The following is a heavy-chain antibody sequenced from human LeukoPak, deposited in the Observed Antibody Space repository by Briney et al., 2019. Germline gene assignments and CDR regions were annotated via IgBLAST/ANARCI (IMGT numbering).Heavy chain of an antibody. V-gene: IGHV3-15*01. J-gene: IGHJ4*02. CDR3: TTHGGYEGLADY. Sequence: GGSLTLSCAASGFTSSKSWMGWVRQAPGKGRDWVGRIKSITDEGTTNYAAPVKGRSPISRDDSKNTLYIQMNSMKTEDTAVHYCTTHGGYEGLADYWGQGTLVTVSS. D-gene: IGHD5-12*01. CDR2: IKSITDEGTT. CDR1: GFTSSKSW.